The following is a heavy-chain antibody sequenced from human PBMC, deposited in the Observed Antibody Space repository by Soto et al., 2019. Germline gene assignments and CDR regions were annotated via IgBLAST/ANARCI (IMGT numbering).Heavy chain of an antibody. CDR1: GDSISSSSFF. Sequence: PSETLSLTSIVSGDSISSSSFFWGWIRQPPGKRLEWIGTIYYTGSTSYNPSLKSRVSISLDSPKNQFSLKLTSVTAADTAVYHCARHRGSYGGEYYFDYWGQGSVVTVSS. CDR3: ARHRGSYGGEYYFDY. V-gene: IGHV4-39*01. CDR2: IYYTGST. D-gene: IGHD5-18*01. J-gene: IGHJ4*02.